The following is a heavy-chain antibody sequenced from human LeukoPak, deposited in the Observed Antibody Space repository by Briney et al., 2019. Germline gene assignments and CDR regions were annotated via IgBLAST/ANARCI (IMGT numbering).Heavy chain of an antibody. CDR3: ARDEGYYGSGSYDYYYYYYMDV. D-gene: IGHD3-10*01. V-gene: IGHV1-46*01. Sequence: ASVKVSCKASGYTFTSYYMHWVRQAPGQGLEWMGIINPSGGSTSYAQKFQGRVTMTRDMSTSTVYMELSSLRSEDTAVYYCARDEGYYGSGSYDYYYYYYMDVWGKGTTVTISS. J-gene: IGHJ6*03. CDR1: GYTFTSYY. CDR2: INPSGGST.